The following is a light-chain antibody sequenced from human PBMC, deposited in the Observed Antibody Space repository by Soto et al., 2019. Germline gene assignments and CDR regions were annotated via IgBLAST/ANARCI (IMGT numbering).Light chain of an antibody. CDR1: QRVSTL. CDR2: EAS. Sequence: LGLSPGDRASLSCRASQRVSTLLAWYQKRPGQAHKLLISEASNLATGIPSRFSGSGSGTDFTLTICSLEPEDFAVYYCQQSYSWPRTFGQGTKVAIK. J-gene: IGKJ1*01. V-gene: IGKV3-11*01. CDR3: QQSYSWPRT.